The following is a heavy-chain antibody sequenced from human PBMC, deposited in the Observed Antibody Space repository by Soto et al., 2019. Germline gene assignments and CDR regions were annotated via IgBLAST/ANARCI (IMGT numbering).Heavy chain of an antibody. Sequence: GSLRLSCAASGFNVSSTSMSWVRQAPGKGLEWVSVIYSGAGTHYAGSVKGRFTISRDTSKNTLYLQMNSLRVEETAVYYCAREGSGSSSSFDYWGQGTLDTVSS. CDR2: IYSGAGT. V-gene: IGHV3-66*01. J-gene: IGHJ4*02. D-gene: IGHD2-2*01. CDR3: AREGSGSSSSFDY. CDR1: GFNVSSTS.